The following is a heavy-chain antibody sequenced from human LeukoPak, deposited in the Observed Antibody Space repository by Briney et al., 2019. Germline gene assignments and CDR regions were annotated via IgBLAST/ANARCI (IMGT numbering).Heavy chain of an antibody. CDR2: IGGRGDNT. D-gene: IGHD6-19*01. V-gene: IGHV3-23*01. J-gene: IGHJ4*02. CDR3: AKDLWASETVIGTSRLPDS. CDR1: GFTFNRFC. Sequence: PGGSLRLSCGAPGFTFNRFCMSWVRQAPEKGLEWVSAIGGRGDNTWYADSVKGRFTISRDNSKNTLYLQMDSLRAEDTAMYYCAKDLWASETVIGTSRLPDSWGQGTLVTVSS.